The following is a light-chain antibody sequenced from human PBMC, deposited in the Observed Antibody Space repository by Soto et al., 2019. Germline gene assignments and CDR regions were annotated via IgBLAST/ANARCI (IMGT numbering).Light chain of an antibody. V-gene: IGLV1-47*01. J-gene: IGLJ2*01. CDR2: RNN. CDR1: SSNIGSNY. CDR3: AAWDDSLSGVV. Sequence: QSVLTQPPSASGTPGQRFTISCSGSSSNIGSNYVYWYQQLPGTAPKLLIYRNNQRPSGVPDRFSGSKSGHSASLAISGLRSEDEADYYCAAWDDSLSGVVFGGGTKLTVL.